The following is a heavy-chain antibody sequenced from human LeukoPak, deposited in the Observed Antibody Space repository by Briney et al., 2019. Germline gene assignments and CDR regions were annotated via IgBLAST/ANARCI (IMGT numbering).Heavy chain of an antibody. D-gene: IGHD3-16*01. J-gene: IGHJ4*02. Sequence: ASVKVSCKASGYTFTGYYMHWVRQAPGQGLEWMGWINPNSGGTNYAQKFQGRVTMTRDTSISTAYMGLSRLRSDDTAVYYCARDRTGRLRLGELFSCWGQGTLVTVSS. CDR2: INPNSGGT. CDR3: ARDRTGRLRLGELFSC. V-gene: IGHV1-2*02. CDR1: GYTFTGYY.